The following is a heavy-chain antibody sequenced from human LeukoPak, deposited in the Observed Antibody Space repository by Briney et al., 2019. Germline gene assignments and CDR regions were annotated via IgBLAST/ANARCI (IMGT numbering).Heavy chain of an antibody. Sequence: ASVKVSCKASGYMFTDYYMHWVRQAPGQGLEWMGWINPKSGGTNYAQKFQGRVTMTRDTSINTGYMDLSGLRPDDTAVYFCARDLGEIAMAGMFSTQSHFDRWGQGTLVTVSS. V-gene: IGHV1-2*02. D-gene: IGHD6-19*01. CDR1: GYMFTDYY. CDR2: INPKSGGT. CDR3: ARDLGEIAMAGMFSTQSHFDR. J-gene: IGHJ4*02.